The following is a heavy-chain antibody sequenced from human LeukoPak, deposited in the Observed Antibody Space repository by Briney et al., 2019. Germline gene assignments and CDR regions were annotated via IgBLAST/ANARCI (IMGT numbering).Heavy chain of an antibody. CDR1: GYTFTGYY. CDR2: INPNSGGT. CDR3: ARDLYYGSGRGSNYGMDV. J-gene: IGHJ6*02. V-gene: IGHV1-2*02. Sequence: ASVKVSCKASGYTFTGYYMHWVRQAPGQGLEWMGWINPNSGGTNYAQKFQGRVTMTRDTSISTAYMELSRLRSDDTAVYYCARDLYYGSGRGSNYGMDVWGQGTTVTVSS. D-gene: IGHD3-10*01.